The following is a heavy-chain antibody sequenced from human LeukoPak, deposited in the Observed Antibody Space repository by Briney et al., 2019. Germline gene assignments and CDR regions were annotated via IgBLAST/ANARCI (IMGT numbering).Heavy chain of an antibody. CDR3: ARDQGGTGSWYEGEGY. D-gene: IGHD6-13*01. J-gene: IGHJ4*02. V-gene: IGHV3-20*04. CDR1: GFPLNDIG. Sequence: GGSLTPSGAPSGFPLNDIGMGWVRHPPGRGRGWASGINWNGGRTGYVDSVKGRFTISRDNAKNSLYLQMNSLRAEDTALYYCARDQGGTGSWYEGEGYWGQGALVTVSS. CDR2: INWNGGRT.